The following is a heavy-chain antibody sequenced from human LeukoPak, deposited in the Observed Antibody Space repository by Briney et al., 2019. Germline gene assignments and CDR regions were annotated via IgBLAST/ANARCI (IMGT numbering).Heavy chain of an antibody. CDR2: ISYDGSNK. Sequence: GGSLRLSCAASGFTFSSYGMHWVRQAPGKGLEWVAVISYDGSNKYYADSVKGRFTISRDNSKNTLYLQMNSLRAEDTAVYYCAKDSQYYYDSSGYNFFDYWGQGTLVTVSS. D-gene: IGHD3-22*01. CDR3: AKDSQYYYDSSGYNFFDY. V-gene: IGHV3-30*18. J-gene: IGHJ4*02. CDR1: GFTFSSYG.